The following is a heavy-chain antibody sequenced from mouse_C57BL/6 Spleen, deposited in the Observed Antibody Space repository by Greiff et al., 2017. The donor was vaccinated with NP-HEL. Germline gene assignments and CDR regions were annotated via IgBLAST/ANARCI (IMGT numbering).Heavy chain of an antibody. CDR3: ARRVYYGSSSYAMDY. CDR2: ISSGSSTI. CDR1: GFTFSDYG. Sequence: DVKLVESGGGLVKPGGSLKLSCAASGFTFSDYGMHWVRQAPEKGLEWVAYISSGSSTIYYADTVKGRFTISRDNAKNTLFLQMTSLRSEDTAMYYCARRVYYGSSSYAMDYWGQGTSVTVSS. V-gene: IGHV5-17*01. D-gene: IGHD1-1*01. J-gene: IGHJ4*01.